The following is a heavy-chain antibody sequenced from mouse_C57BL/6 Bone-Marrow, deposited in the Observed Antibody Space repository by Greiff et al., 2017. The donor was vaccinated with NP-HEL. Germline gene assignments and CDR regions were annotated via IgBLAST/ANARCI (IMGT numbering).Heavy chain of an antibody. CDR2: ISDGGSYT. CDR3: AREAYYSNRYFDV. J-gene: IGHJ1*03. V-gene: IGHV5-4*01. CDR1: GFTFSSYA. Sequence: EVHLVESGGGLVKPGGSLKLSCAASGFTFSSYAMSWVRQTPEKRLEWVATISDGGSYTYYPDTVKGRFTISRDNAKNSLYLQMSHLKSEDTAMYYCAREAYYSNRYFDVWGTGTTVTVSS. D-gene: IGHD2-5*01.